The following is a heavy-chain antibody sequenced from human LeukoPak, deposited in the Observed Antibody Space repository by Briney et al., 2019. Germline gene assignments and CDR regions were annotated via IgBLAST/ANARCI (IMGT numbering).Heavy chain of an antibody. CDR2: IYHSGST. D-gene: IGHD2-15*01. V-gene: IGHV4-4*02. Sequence: PSETLSLTCAVSGGSISSSNWWSWVRQPPGKGLEWIGEIYHSGSTNYNPSLKSRVTISVDKSKNQFSLKLSSVTAADTAVYYCASVGYCSGGSCPTHRGGGDAFDIWGQGTMVTVSS. CDR1: GGSISSSNW. J-gene: IGHJ3*02. CDR3: ASVGYCSGGSCPTHRGGGDAFDI.